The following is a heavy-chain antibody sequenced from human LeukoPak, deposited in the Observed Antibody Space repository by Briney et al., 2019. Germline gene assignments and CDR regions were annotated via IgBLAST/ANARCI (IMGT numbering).Heavy chain of an antibody. CDR1: GYSIRSGYY. J-gene: IGHJ4*02. V-gene: IGHV4-38-2*02. CDR2: IYHSGST. Sequence: PSETLSLTCTVSGYSIRSGYYWGWIRQPPGKGLEWIGSIYHSGSTNYNPSLKSRVTISVDTSKNQFSLKLSSVTAADTAVYYCARHRTAATIPNWGQGTLVTVSS. D-gene: IGHD2-15*01. CDR3: ARHRTAATIPN.